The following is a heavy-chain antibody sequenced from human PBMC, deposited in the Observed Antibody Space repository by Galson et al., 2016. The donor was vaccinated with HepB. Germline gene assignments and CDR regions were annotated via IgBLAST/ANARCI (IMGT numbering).Heavy chain of an antibody. J-gene: IGHJ4*02. CDR2: ISGSGGST. CDR1: GFTFRNYA. Sequence: SLRLSCAASGFTFRNYAMSWVRQAPGKGLEWVSGISGSGGSTYYSDSVKGRVTTSRDNSRNTLSLQMNSLRAEDTAVYYCAIPVVVPASIGYWGQGTLVTVSS. D-gene: IGHD2-2*01. V-gene: IGHV3-23*01. CDR3: AIPVVVPASIGY.